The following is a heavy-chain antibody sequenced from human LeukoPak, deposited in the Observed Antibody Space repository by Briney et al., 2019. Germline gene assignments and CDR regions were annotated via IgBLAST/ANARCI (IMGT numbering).Heavy chain of an antibody. CDR3: AREKVGATGNGMDV. CDR1: GFTFSSYG. CDR2: IWYDGSNK. J-gene: IGHJ6*01. V-gene: IGHV3-33*01. Sequence: PGGPLRLSCAASGFTFSSYGMHGVPQAPGKGLEGVAVIWYDGSNKYYADSVKGRFNISRDNSKNTLYLQMNSPRAEDTAVYYCAREKVGATGNGMDVWGQGTTVTAS. D-gene: IGHD1-26*01.